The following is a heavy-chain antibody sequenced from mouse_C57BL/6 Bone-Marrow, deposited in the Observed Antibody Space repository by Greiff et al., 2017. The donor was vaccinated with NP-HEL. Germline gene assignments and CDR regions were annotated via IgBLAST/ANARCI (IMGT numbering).Heavy chain of an antibody. J-gene: IGHJ3*01. D-gene: IGHD3-2*02. CDR2: ISDGGSYT. Sequence: EVQVVESGGGLVKPGGSLKLSCAASGFTFSSYAMSWVRQTPEKRLEWVATISDGGSYTYYPDNVKGRFTISRDNAKNNLYMQMSQLKSEDTAMYYCAREGRLRLRLFAYWGQGTLVTVSA. V-gene: IGHV5-4*01. CDR1: GFTFSSYA. CDR3: AREGRLRLRLFAY.